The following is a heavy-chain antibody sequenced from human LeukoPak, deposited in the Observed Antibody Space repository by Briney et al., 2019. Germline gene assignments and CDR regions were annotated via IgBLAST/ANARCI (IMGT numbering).Heavy chain of an antibody. V-gene: IGHV4-61*02. CDR2: IYTSGST. Sequence: SETLSLTCTVSGGSISSGSYYWSWIRQPAGKGLEWIGRIYTSGSTNYNPSLKSRVTISVDTSKNQFSLKLSSVTAADTAVYYCARGAYYYDSSGSIPRLYYFDYWGQGTLVTVSS. CDR3: ARGAYYYDSSGSIPRLYYFDY. CDR1: GGSISSGSYY. J-gene: IGHJ4*02. D-gene: IGHD3-22*01.